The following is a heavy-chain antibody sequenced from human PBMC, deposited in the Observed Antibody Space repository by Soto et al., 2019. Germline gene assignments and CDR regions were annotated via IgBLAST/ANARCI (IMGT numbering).Heavy chain of an antibody. CDR3: ARANTARNYYGSGIPNYGMDV. CDR2: IYYSGST. J-gene: IGHJ6*02. CDR1: GGSISSYY. D-gene: IGHD3-10*01. V-gene: IGHV4-59*01. Sequence: SETLSLTCTVSGGSISSYYWSWIRQPPGKGLEWIGYIYYSGSTNYNPSLKSRVTISVDTSKNQFSLKLSSVTAADTAVYYCARANTARNYYGSGIPNYGMDVWGQGTTVTVSS.